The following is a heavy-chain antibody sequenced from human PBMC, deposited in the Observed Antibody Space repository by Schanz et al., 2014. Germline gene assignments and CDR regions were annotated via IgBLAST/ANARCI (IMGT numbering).Heavy chain of an antibody. D-gene: IGHD3-9*01. CDR1: GFTFSTYA. CDR2: IDGKSTTV. V-gene: IGHV3-48*01. CDR3: AKQIHCDILTVTRN. J-gene: IGHJ4*02. Sequence: EVQLVESGGGLVQPGESLRLSCAASGFTFSTYAMSWVRQAPGKGLEWLSYIDGKSTTVYYADSVKGRFTVSRDNARNSLYLHMNTLGSEDTAVYYCAKQIHCDILTVTRNWGQGTLVTVSS.